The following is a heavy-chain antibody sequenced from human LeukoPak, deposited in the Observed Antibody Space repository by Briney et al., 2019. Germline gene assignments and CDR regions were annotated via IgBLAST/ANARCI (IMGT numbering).Heavy chain of an antibody. CDR2: INPNSGGT. CDR1: GYTFTGYY. D-gene: IGHD3-22*01. J-gene: IGHJ3*02. CDR3: ARDRSAYYYDSSSLDDAFDI. Sequence: ASVKVSCKASGYTFTGYYMHWVRQAPGQGLEWMGWINPNSGGTNYAQKLQGRVTMTTDTSTSTAYMELRSLRSDDTAVYYCARDRSAYYYDSSSLDDAFDIWGQGTMVTVSS. V-gene: IGHV1-2*02.